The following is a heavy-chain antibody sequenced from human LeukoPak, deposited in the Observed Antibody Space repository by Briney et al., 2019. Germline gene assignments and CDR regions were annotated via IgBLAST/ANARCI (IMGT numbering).Heavy chain of an antibody. J-gene: IGHJ4*02. CDR2: IYYSGST. CDR1: GGSISSYY. CDR3: ATTGGQDSGYDFAY. Sequence: PSETLSLTCTVSGGSISSYYWSWIRQPPGKGLEWIGYIYYSGSTNYNPSLKSRVTISVDTSKNQFSLKLSSVTAEDMAVYYCATTGGQDSGYDFAYWGQGTLVTVSS. D-gene: IGHD5-12*01. V-gene: IGHV4-59*01.